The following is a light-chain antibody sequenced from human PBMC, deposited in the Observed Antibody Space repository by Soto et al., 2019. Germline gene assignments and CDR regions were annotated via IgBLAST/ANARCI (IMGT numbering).Light chain of an antibody. Sequence: EIVLTQSPATLSLFPGERATLSCRASQSVRTYLAWYQQKPGQAPRLLISDASKKATGIPDRFSGSGSGTDFTLTISSLQSEDFAVYYCQQYNDWPTFGPGTKVDIK. V-gene: IGKV3-11*01. J-gene: IGKJ3*01. CDR1: QSVRTY. CDR3: QQYNDWPT. CDR2: DAS.